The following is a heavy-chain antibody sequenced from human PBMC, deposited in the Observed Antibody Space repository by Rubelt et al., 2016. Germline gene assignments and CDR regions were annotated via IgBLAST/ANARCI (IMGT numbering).Heavy chain of an antibody. Sequence: VDGVQPGGSLRLSCAASGFTFSSYAMSWVRQAPGKGLEWVSAISGSGGSTYYADSVKGRFAISRDNSKNTLYLQMNSLRAEDTAVYYCAKVMITFGGVIADYDYWGQGTLVTVSS. CDR3: AKVMITFGGVIADYDY. CDR1: GFTFSSYA. J-gene: IGHJ4*02. V-gene: IGHV3-23*01. D-gene: IGHD3-16*02. CDR2: ISGSGGST.